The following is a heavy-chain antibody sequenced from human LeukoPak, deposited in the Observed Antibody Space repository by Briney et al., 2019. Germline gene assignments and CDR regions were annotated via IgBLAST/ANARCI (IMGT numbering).Heavy chain of an antibody. CDR3: ARGGLVHWFDP. D-gene: IGHD6-19*01. J-gene: IGHJ5*02. CDR1: GGSISSSAYY. Sequence: SETLSLTCAVSGGSISSSAYYWGWIRQSPGKGLEWIGNIYDSGSTYYNPSLESRLTIGIDTSKKQFSLKLSSVTAADTAVYYCARGGLVHWFDPWGQGTLVTVSS. CDR2: IYDSGST. V-gene: IGHV4-39*07.